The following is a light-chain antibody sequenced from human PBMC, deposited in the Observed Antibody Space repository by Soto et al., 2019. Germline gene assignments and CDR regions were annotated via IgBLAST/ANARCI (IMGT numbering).Light chain of an antibody. CDR3: SSYAGSNIV. J-gene: IGLJ2*01. Sequence: QSVLTQPPSASESPGQSVTISCTGTSSDVGGYNYVSWYQQHPGKAPKLMIYEVSKRPSGVPDRFSGSKSGNTASLTVSGLQAEDEADYYCSSYAGSNIVFGGGTQLTVL. V-gene: IGLV2-8*01. CDR2: EVS. CDR1: SSDVGGYNY.